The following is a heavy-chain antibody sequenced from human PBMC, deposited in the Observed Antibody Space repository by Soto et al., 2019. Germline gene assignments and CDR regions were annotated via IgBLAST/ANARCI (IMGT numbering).Heavy chain of an antibody. Sequence: TLSLTCTVSGGSISSYYWSWIRQPPGEGLEWIGYIYYSGSTNYNPSLKSRVTISVDTSKNQFSLKLSSVTAADTAVYYCAREVQSGSSSGFFDYWGQGTLVTVSS. CDR3: AREVQSGSSSGFFDY. V-gene: IGHV4-59*01. CDR2: IYYSGST. D-gene: IGHD6-6*01. J-gene: IGHJ4*02. CDR1: GGSISSYY.